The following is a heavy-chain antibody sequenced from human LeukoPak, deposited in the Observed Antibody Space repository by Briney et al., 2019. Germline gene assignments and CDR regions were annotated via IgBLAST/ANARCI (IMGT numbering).Heavy chain of an antibody. V-gene: IGHV4-4*07. CDR1: GGPIYSYY. D-gene: IGHD3-22*01. CDR2: LYPGVST. Sequence: SETLSLTCTVSGGPIYSYYWSWIRQTAGKGLEWIGRLYPGVSTNYNPSLKSRVTMSVDTSKNQFALKLSAVTAADTTVYYCARLKFYDSTGYSPGHYMDVWGKGTTVTVSS. CDR3: ARLKFYDSTGYSPGHYMDV. J-gene: IGHJ6*03.